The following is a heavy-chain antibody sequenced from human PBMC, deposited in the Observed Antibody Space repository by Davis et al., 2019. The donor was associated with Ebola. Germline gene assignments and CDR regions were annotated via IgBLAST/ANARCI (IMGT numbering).Heavy chain of an antibody. D-gene: IGHD2-15*01. V-gene: IGHV3-7*01. J-gene: IGHJ4*02. CDR3: ARDVISDIVVVGPLDY. CDR2: IKHDGVEK. Sequence: GESLKISCAASGFTFSDYWMSWVRQAPGKGLEWVANIKHDGVEKNYVPSVKGRFTISRDNAKNSLYLQMNSLRAEDTAVYYCARDVISDIVVVGPLDYWGQGTLVTVSS. CDR1: GFTFSDYW.